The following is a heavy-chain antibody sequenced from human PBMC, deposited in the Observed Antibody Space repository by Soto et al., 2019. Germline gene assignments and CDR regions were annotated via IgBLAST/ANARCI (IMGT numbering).Heavy chain of an antibody. CDR1: GYTFTSYW. Sequence: EVQLVQSGAEVKKPGESLKISCKGSGYTFTSYWIGWVRQMPGKGLEWMGIISPGDSHTRYSPSFQGQVTISADKSITPPYLKWRSLRASDGARYYCSRISGGTFYTFDSWGQEPWSPSPQ. CDR2: ISPGDSHT. CDR3: SRISGGTFYTFDS. V-gene: IGHV5-51*03. J-gene: IGHJ4*01. D-gene: IGHD2-15*01.